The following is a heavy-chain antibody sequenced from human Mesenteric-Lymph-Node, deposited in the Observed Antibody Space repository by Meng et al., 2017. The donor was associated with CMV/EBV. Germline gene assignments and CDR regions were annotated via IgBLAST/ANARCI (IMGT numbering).Heavy chain of an antibody. CDR1: GFTFSTYT. CDR3: AKGAIVGVTAPDY. CDR2: ISGSDGDA. V-gene: IGHV3-23*01. Sequence: GGSLRLSCAASGFTFSTYTMIWVRLAPGKGLEWVSRISGSDGDASYADSVKGRFTISRDISHNTLYLQMNSLRAEDTAVYHCAKGAIVGVTAPDYWGQGTLVTVSS. J-gene: IGHJ4*02. D-gene: IGHD3-3*01.